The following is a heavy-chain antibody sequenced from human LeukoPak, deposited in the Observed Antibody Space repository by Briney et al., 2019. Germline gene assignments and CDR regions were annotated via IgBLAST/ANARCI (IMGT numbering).Heavy chain of an antibody. CDR1: GYRFTSYG. Sequence: GASVKVSCKPSGYRFTSYGISWVRQAPGQGLEWMGWISVYNGNTNYAQKFQGRVTLTTDSSTSTAYMELRSLRAEDTAVYYCARDQQAPGYSSGHFDYWGQGTLVTVSS. J-gene: IGHJ4*02. CDR3: ARDQQAPGYSSGHFDY. D-gene: IGHD6-19*01. CDR2: ISVYNGNT. V-gene: IGHV1-18*01.